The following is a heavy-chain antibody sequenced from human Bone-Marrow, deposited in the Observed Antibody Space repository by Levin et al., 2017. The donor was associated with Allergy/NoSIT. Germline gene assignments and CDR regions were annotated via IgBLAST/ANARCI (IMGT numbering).Heavy chain of an antibody. CDR2: ISYDGSNA. CDR1: VFTFIFHF. J-gene: IGHJ4*02. CDR3: AKDRRAYTGSPDY. V-gene: IGHV3-30*18. Sequence: GESLNISFSASVFTFIFHFIHWVGQAPGKGLECVAVISYDGSNAYYAESVKGRFTISRDNSKNTLSLQMNSLRAEDTAIYYCAKDRRAYTGSPDYWGQGTLVTVSS. D-gene: IGHD1-26*01.